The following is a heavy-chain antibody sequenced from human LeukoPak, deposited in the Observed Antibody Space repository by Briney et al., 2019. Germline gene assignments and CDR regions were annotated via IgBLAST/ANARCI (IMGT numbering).Heavy chain of an antibody. CDR1: GFTFSSYA. CDR2: IPYDGSNK. Sequence: PGRSLRLSCAASGFTFSSYAMHWVRQAPGKGLEWVAVIPYDGSNKYYADSVKGRFTISRDNSKNTLYLQMNSLRAEDTAVYYCPRERYYYDSSGSYYFDYWGQGTLVTVSS. V-gene: IGHV3-30-3*01. D-gene: IGHD3-22*01. CDR3: PRERYYYDSSGSYYFDY. J-gene: IGHJ4*02.